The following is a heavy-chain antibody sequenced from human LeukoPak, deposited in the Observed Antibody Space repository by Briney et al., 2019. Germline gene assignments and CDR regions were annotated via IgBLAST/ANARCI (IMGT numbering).Heavy chain of an antibody. CDR3: ASDRDFRLHY. Sequence: GGSLRLSCAASKFTFSNYAMHWVRQAPGKGLEWVAVISYDGSNKYYADSVKGRFTISRDKSKNTLYLQMNSLRVEDTAVYYCASDRDFRLHYWGQGTLVTVSS. CDR1: KFTFSNYA. D-gene: IGHD2-21*01. J-gene: IGHJ4*02. CDR2: ISYDGSNK. V-gene: IGHV3-30-3*01.